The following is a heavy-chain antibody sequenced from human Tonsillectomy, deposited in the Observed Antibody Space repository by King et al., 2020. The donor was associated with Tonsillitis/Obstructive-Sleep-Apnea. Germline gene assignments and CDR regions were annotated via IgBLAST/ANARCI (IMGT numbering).Heavy chain of an antibody. J-gene: IGHJ3*02. CDR1: GYTFTSYY. CDR2: INPSGGGT. V-gene: IGHV1-46*01. Sequence: QLVQSGAEVKKPGASVKVSFKASGYTFTSYYMHWVRQAPGQGLEWMGIINPSGGGTSYAQKFQGRVNMTRDTSTSTVYMELSSLRSEDTAVYYCARGYCSSTSCAHMNAFDIWGQGTMVTVSS. D-gene: IGHD2-2*01. CDR3: ARGYCSSTSCAHMNAFDI.